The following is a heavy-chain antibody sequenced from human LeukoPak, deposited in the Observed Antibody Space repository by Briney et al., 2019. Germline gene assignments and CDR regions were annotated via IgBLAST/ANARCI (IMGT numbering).Heavy chain of an antibody. D-gene: IGHD6-13*01. CDR1: GFTFSSYG. J-gene: IGHJ6*03. CDR2: IRYDGSNK. Sequence: GGSLRLSCAASGFTFSSYGMHWVRQAPGKGLEWVAFIRYDGSNKYYADSVKGRFTISRDNSKNTLYLQMNSLRAEDTAVYYCAKGAGYRASDYYYYMDVWGKGTTVTISS. V-gene: IGHV3-30*02. CDR3: AKGAGYRASDYYYYMDV.